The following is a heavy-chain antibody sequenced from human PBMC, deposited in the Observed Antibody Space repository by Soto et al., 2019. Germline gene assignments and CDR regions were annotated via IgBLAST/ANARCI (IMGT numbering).Heavy chain of an antibody. Sequence: LSRTCTVCGGSISSGGYYWSWIRQHPGKGLEWIGYIYYSGSTYYNPSLKSRVTISVDTSKNQFSLKLSSVTAADTAVYYCARGYGDLRKDWYFDLWGRGTLVTVSS. D-gene: IGHD4-17*01. J-gene: IGHJ2*01. V-gene: IGHV4-31*03. CDR2: IYYSGST. CDR3: ARGYGDLRKDWYFDL. CDR1: GGSISSGGYY.